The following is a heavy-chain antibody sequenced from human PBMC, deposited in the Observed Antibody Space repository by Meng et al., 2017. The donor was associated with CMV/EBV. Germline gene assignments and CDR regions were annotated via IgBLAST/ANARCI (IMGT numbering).Heavy chain of an antibody. Sequence: SCKASGFTFSSYGMHWVRQAPGKGLEWVAFIRYDGSNKYYADSVKGRFTISRDNSKNTLYLQMNSLRAEDTAVYYCAKVSNRYDSSGYNDYWGQGTLVTVSS. J-gene: IGHJ4*02. CDR1: GFTFSSYG. CDR2: IRYDGSNK. D-gene: IGHD3-22*01. V-gene: IGHV3-30*02. CDR3: AKVSNRYDSSGYNDY.